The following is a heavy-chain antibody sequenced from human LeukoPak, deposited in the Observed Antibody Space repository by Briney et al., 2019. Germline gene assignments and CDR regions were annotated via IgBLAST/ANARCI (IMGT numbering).Heavy chain of an antibody. D-gene: IGHD3-22*01. J-gene: IGHJ4*02. CDR1: GFTFSSYT. CDR3: ARDSYDSSGYYYPDY. V-gene: IGHV3-21*01. Sequence: GGSLRLSCAASGFTFSSYTMNWVRQAPGKGLEWVSSTSSSSTYIYYADSVKGRFTISRDNAKNSLYLQMNSLRAEDTAVYCCARDSYDSSGYYYPDYWGQGTLVTVSS. CDR2: TSSSSTYI.